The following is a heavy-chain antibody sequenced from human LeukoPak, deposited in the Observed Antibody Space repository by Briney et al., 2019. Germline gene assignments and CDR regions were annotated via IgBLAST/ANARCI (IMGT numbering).Heavy chain of an antibody. D-gene: IGHD3-10*01. CDR3: AKVPRSSYYGSGSYGDAFDI. V-gene: IGHV3-23*01. CDR1: GFTFSSYA. CDR2: VNGRGYST. J-gene: IGHJ3*02. Sequence: GGSLRLSCAASGFTFSSYAMSWARQAPGKGLEWVSAVNGRGYSTYYADSVKGRFTISRDNSKNTLYLQMNSLRAEDTAVYYCAKVPRSSYYGSGSYGDAFDIWGQGTMVTVSS.